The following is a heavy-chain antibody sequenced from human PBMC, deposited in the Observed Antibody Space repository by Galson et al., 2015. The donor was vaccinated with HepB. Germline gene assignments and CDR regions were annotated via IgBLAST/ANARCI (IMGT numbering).Heavy chain of an antibody. D-gene: IGHD4-17*01. Sequence: SLRLSCAASGFTFDDYAMHWVRQAPGKGLEWVSGISWNSGSIGYADSVKGRFTISRDNAKNSLYLQTNSLRAEDTALYYCATTVTTTYWYFDLWGRGTLVTVSS. CDR3: ATTVTTTYWYFDL. CDR1: GFTFDDYA. V-gene: IGHV3-9*01. J-gene: IGHJ2*01. CDR2: ISWNSGSI.